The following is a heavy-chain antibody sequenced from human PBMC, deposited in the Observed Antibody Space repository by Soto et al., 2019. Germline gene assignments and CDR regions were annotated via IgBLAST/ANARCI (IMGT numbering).Heavy chain of an antibody. D-gene: IGHD2-2*01. V-gene: IGHV5-51*01. CDR1: GYSFTSHW. CDR3: ARHGIVVVPADRSPYYYYYMDV. Sequence: VESLKIPCKGSGYSFTSHWIRWVRQLPGKGLEWMGIIYPGDSDTRYSPSFQGQVTISADKSISTAYLQWSSLKASDTAMYYCARHGIVVVPADRSPYYYYYMDVWCKATTVTVS. J-gene: IGHJ6*03. CDR2: IYPGDSDT.